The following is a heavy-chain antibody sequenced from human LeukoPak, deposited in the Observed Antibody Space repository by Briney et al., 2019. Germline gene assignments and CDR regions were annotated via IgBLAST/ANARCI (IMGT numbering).Heavy chain of an antibody. CDR2: ITHSGST. V-gene: IGHV4-34*01. Sequence: SETLSLTCAVYDGSFSGYYWSWIRQPPGKGLEWIGEITHSGSTNYNPSLKSRVTISVDTSKNQFSLKLSSVTAADTAVYYCARAGYYYGSGSFSMDVWGKGTTVTISS. CDR1: DGSFSGYY. D-gene: IGHD3-10*01. CDR3: ARAGYYYGSGSFSMDV. J-gene: IGHJ6*03.